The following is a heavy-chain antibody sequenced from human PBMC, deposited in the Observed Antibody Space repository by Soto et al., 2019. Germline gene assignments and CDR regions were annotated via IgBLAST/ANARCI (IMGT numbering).Heavy chain of an antibody. CDR1: GYTFSSYA. J-gene: IGHJ5*02. D-gene: IGHD3-22*01. V-gene: IGHV1-69*13. CDR3: ARAFDNSGYLNWYGP. Sequence: ASVKVSCKASGYTFSSYAISWVRQAPGQGLEWMGGIIPMYGTGNYAQEFQDRVNITADESTSTVYMELSGLRSEDTAVYYCARAFDNSGYLNWYGPWGQGTLVTVSS. CDR2: IIPMYGTG.